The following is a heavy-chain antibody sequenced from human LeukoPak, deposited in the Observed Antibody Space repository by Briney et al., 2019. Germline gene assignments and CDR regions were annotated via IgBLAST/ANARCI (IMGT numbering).Heavy chain of an antibody. CDR2: ISAGADVI. V-gene: IGHV3-23*01. D-gene: IGHD2-15*01. CDR3: ARDFFGWSSDASDI. J-gene: IGHJ3*02. CDR1: GFSFRDYP. Sequence: GGSLRLSCEAAGFSFRDYPMGWVRRASGKRLEWVSGISAGADVIFYADPVKGRFTISRDNSKNTLYLQMNSLRAEDSAEYYCARDFFGWSSDASDIWGQGTMVSVSS.